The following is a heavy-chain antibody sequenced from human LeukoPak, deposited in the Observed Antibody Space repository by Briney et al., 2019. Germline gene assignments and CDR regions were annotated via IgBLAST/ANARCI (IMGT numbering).Heavy chain of an antibody. J-gene: IGHJ4*02. Sequence: PGGSMRLSCAVAGFSVTNNYMSWDRQAPGEGVEWVSVFYVGGATYYEDSVRGRFTTSRDNSKNTLYLKMKSLRAEDTAVYYCARGDGYNFFDYWGQGTLVTVSS. D-gene: IGHD5-24*01. CDR1: GFSVTNNY. V-gene: IGHV3-53*01. CDR2: FYVGGAT. CDR3: ARGDGYNFFDY.